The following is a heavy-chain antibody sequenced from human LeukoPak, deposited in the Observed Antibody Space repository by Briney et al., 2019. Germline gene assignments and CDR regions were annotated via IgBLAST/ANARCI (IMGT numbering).Heavy chain of an antibody. J-gene: IGHJ4*02. Sequence: PQTLSLACTVAAGSPSSGSYCWSWIRHPPGKGLEWTGYSYYSGSTTYNPSLKSRVTISVDTSKNQCSLKLSSVTAADTAVYYCAREGLYGDYVWSLDYWGQGTLVTVSS. CDR2: SYYSGST. CDR1: AGSPSSGSYC. CDR3: AREGLYGDYVWSLDY. D-gene: IGHD4-17*01. V-gene: IGHV4-61*01.